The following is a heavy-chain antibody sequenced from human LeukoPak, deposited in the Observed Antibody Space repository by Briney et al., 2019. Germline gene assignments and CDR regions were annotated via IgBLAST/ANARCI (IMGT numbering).Heavy chain of an antibody. CDR1: GGSISSSSYY. CDR3: ARDGRIAVAGVYYMDV. J-gene: IGHJ6*03. V-gene: IGHV4-39*07. D-gene: IGHD6-19*01. CDR2: IYYSGST. Sequence: SETLSLTCTVSGGSISSSSYYWGWIRQPPGKGLEWIGSIYYSGSTYYNPSLKSRVTISVDTSKNQFSLKLSSVTAADTAVYYCARDGRIAVAGVYYMDVWGKGTTVTVSS.